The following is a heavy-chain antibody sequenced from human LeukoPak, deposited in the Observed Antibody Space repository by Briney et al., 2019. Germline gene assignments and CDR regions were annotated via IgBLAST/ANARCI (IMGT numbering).Heavy chain of an antibody. Sequence: SVNVSCKASGGTFSSYAISWVRQAPGQGLEWMGGIIPIFGTANYAQKSQGRVTITADESTSTAYMELSSLRSEDTAVYYCARDLYDSSGYFVRGFDYWGQGTLVTVSS. J-gene: IGHJ4*02. CDR2: IIPIFGTA. D-gene: IGHD3-22*01. V-gene: IGHV1-69*01. CDR1: GGTFSSYA. CDR3: ARDLYDSSGYFVRGFDY.